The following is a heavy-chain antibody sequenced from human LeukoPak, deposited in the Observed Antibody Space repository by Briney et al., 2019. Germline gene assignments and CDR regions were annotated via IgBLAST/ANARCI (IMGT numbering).Heavy chain of an antibody. CDR1: GLTYSSYC. CDR2: INSDGSST. V-gene: IGHV3-74*01. Sequence: GGPLRLSFTASGLTYSSYCRLWLPDAPGKALVWVSRINSDGSSTSYVDSVEGRFTISRDNAKNTLYLQMNSLRAEDTAVYYCARRTVVGTLDYWGQGTLVTVSS. CDR3: ARRTVVGTLDY. D-gene: IGHD6-13*01. J-gene: IGHJ4*02.